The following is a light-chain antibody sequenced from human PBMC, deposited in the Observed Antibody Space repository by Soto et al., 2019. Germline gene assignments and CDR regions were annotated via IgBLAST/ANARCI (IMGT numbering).Light chain of an antibody. CDR3: CSYAGSSTYV. CDR1: SSDVGSYNL. Sequence: QSALTQPASVSGSPGQSITISCTGTSSDVGSYNLVSWYQQYPGKAPKLMIYEGTKRPSGVSNRFSGSKSDNTASLTISGLQAEDEADYYCCSYAGSSTYVFGTGTKVTVL. J-gene: IGLJ1*01. CDR2: EGT. V-gene: IGLV2-23*01.